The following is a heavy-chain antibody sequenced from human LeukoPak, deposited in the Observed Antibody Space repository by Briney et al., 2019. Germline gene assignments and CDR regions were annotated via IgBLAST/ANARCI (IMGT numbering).Heavy chain of an antibody. J-gene: IGHJ5*02. CDR3: AKGGPELELALFDWFDP. Sequence: PGGSLRLSCAASGFTFSHYAMHWVRQAPGKGLEWVAVISYDGSNKYYADSVKGRFTISRDNSKNTLYLQMNSLRAEDTAVYYCAKGGPELELALFDWFDPWGQGTLVTVSS. CDR1: GFTFSHYA. D-gene: IGHD1-7*01. V-gene: IGHV3-30*04. CDR2: ISYDGSNK.